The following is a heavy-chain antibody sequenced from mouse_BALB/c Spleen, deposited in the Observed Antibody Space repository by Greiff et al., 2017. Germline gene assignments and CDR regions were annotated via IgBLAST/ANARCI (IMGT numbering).Heavy chain of an antibody. J-gene: IGHJ2*01. D-gene: IGHD2-4*01. Sequence: DVKLVESGGGLVKPGGSLKLSCAASGFTFSSYAMSWVRQTPEKRLEWVATISSGGSYTYYPDSVKGRFTISRDNAKNTLYLQMSSLRSEDTAMYYCARHWEITTHYFDYWGQGTTLTVSS. V-gene: IGHV5-9-3*01. CDR2: ISSGGSYT. CDR3: ARHWEITTHYFDY. CDR1: GFTFSSYA.